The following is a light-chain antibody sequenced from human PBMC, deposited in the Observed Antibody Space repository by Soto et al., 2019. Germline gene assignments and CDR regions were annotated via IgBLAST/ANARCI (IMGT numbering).Light chain of an antibody. CDR2: GAS. V-gene: IGKV3-20*01. J-gene: IGKJ5*01. CDR3: QQYGSSPPIT. Sequence: EIVMTQSPATLSVSPGERATLSCRSSQSVSSNLAWYQQKPGQAPRLLIYGASTRATGIPDRFSGSGSGTDFSLTISRLEPEDFAVYYGQQYGSSPPITFGQGTRLEIK. CDR1: QSVSSN.